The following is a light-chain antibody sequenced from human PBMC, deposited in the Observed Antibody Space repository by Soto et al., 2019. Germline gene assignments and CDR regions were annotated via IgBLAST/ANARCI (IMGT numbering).Light chain of an antibody. J-gene: IGKJ1*01. CDR2: DAS. CDR3: QQYNTYSPT. Sequence: DIQMTQSPSTLSASVGDRVTITCRASQSISSWLAWYQQKPGKAPKVLIYDASSLESGVPSRFSGSGSGTEFTLTISSLQRDDFATDYCQQYNTYSPTFGQGTKVEIK. V-gene: IGKV1-5*01. CDR1: QSISSW.